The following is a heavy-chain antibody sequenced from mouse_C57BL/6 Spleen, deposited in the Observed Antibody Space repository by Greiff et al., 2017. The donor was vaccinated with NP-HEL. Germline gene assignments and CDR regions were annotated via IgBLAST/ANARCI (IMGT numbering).Heavy chain of an antibody. V-gene: IGHV1-64*01. Sequence: QVQLQQPGAELVKPGASVKLSCKASGYTFTSYWMHWVKQRPGQGLEWIGMIHPNSGSTNYNEKFKSKATLTVDKSSSTAYMQLSSLTSEDSAVYYCARQEGTGAMDYWGQGTSVTVSS. CDR1: GYTFTSYW. CDR2: IHPNSGST. J-gene: IGHJ4*01. D-gene: IGHD3-3*01. CDR3: ARQEGTGAMDY.